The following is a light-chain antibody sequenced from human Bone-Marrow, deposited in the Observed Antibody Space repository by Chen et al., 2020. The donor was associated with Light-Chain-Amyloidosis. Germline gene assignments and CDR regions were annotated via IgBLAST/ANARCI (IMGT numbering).Light chain of an antibody. V-gene: IGLV2-14*01. J-gene: IGLJ1*01. CDR3: SSFTSSSSYV. CDR2: AVS. Sequence: QSALTPPAPVSGSPGQSITISCPGTSGDFGPYKYFSGDQQHPGKAPKVMIYAVSNRPSGVSNRFSGSKSGNTASLTISRLQAEDEADYYCSSFTSSSSYVFGPGTKVTVL. CDR1: SGDFGPYKY.